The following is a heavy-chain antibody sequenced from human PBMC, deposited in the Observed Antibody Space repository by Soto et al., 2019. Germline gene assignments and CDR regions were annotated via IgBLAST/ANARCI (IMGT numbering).Heavy chain of an antibody. D-gene: IGHD3-16*02. J-gene: IGHJ4*02. CDR3: AKNQERELPRVIAF. CDR1: GFSLTSYH. Sequence: GGSLRLSCAASGFSLTSYHMTWVRQAPGKGLEWVSTISDTGTDTYYADSVKGRFSISRDIADNTLFLQMNSLRAEDTAVYYCAKNQERELPRVIAFWGQGTLVPVSS. CDR2: ISDTGTDT. V-gene: IGHV3-23*01.